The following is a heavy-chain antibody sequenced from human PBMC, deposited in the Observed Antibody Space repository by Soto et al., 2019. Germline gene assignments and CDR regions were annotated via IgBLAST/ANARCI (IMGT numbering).Heavy chain of an antibody. D-gene: IGHD3-10*01. V-gene: IGHV3-23*01. J-gene: IGHJ4*02. CDR1: GFTFDSFA. Sequence: GGSLRLSCAAPGFTFDSFAMTWVRQAPGKGLEWVSAISASGGSTYYADSVKGRFTISRDSSKNTLYLQMNSLRAEDTAVYYCARGAVTPDSWGQGTLVTVSS. CDR3: ARGAVTPDS. CDR2: ISASGGST.